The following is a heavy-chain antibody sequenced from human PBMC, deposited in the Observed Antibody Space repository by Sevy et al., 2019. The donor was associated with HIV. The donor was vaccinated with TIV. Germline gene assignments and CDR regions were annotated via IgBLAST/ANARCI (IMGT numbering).Heavy chain of an antibody. V-gene: IGHV3-30*18. Sequence: GGSLRLSCVVSGIIFTTSGMHWVRQAPGKGLEWVAVISYHGRDKFYADSVKGRGTISRDNSKNILYLEMNSLRTEDTAVYYCAKDFTGYNGMDVWGQGTMVTVSS. J-gene: IGHJ6*02. D-gene: IGHD1-1*01. CDR1: GIIFTTSG. CDR2: ISYHGRDK. CDR3: AKDFTGYNGMDV.